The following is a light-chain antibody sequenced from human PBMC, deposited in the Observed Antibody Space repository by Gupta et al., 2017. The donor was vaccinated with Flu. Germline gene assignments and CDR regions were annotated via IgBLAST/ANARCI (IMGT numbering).Light chain of an antibody. CDR2: KAS. CDR3: QHYNSYPWT. CDR1: QSISSW. V-gene: IGKV1-5*03. J-gene: IGKJ1*01. Sequence: DIQMTQSPPTLSASAGDRVSITCRASQSISSWLAWYQQKPGKAPKLLIYKASSLEYGVPSRFSGSGSETEFTLTISSLQPDDFATYYCQHYNSYPWTFGQGTKVEIK.